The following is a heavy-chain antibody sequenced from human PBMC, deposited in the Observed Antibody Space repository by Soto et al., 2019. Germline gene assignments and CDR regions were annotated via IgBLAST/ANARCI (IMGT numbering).Heavy chain of an antibody. CDR3: ARTTTLGPLDYYYYYMDV. CDR1: GFSLSTSGMC. V-gene: IGHV2-70*11. Sequence: SGPTLVNPTQTLTLTCTFSGFSLSTSGMCVSWIRQPPGKALEWLARIDWDDDKYYSASLKTRLTISKDTSKNQVVLTMTNMDPVDTATYYCARTTTLGPLDYYYYYMDVWGKGATVTVSS. D-gene: IGHD1-1*01. J-gene: IGHJ6*03. CDR2: IDWDDDK.